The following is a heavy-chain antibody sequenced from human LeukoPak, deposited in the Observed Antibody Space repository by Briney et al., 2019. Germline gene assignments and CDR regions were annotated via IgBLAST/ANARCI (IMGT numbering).Heavy chain of an antibody. CDR1: GGSISSYY. J-gene: IGHJ4*02. D-gene: IGHD3-10*01. CDR2: IYTSGST. V-gene: IGHV4-4*07. Sequence: SETLSLTCTVSGGSISSYYWSWIRQPAGKGLEWIGRIYTSGSTNYNPSLKSRVTMSVDTSKNQFSLKLSSVTAADTAVYYCAREGGWFGELVYYLDYWGQGTLVTVSS. CDR3: AREGGWFGELVYYLDY.